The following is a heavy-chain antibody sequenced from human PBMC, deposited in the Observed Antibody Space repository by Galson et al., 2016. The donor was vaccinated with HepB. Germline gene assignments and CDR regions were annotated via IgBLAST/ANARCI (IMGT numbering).Heavy chain of an antibody. Sequence: QSGAEVKKPGESLKISCKGSGYSFTSYWIGWVRQLPGKGLEWMGIIYPGDFDIRYSPSFQGQVTISADKSVSTAYLQWSSLKASDTAMYYRARRVTGSGSDYGTFDSWGQGTLVTVSS. V-gene: IGHV5-51*01. CDR1: GYSFTSYW. J-gene: IGHJ4*02. CDR3: ARRVTGSGSDYGTFDS. CDR2: IYPGDFDI. D-gene: IGHD3-10*01.